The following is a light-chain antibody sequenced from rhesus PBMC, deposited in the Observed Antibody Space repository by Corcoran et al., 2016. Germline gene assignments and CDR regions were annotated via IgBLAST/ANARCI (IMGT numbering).Light chain of an antibody. V-gene: IGKV1-28*02. CDR1: QGISRN. CDR3: LRHGTYAFT. Sequence: DIQMTQSPSSLSASVGDTVTITCRASQGISRNLNCFQQKPGTGPKFLIYAASNLESGVPSRFSGSGTGTEFTLSISGMRHEDFATYYCLRHGTYAFTFGPGTKLGI. CDR2: AAS. J-gene: IGKJ3*01.